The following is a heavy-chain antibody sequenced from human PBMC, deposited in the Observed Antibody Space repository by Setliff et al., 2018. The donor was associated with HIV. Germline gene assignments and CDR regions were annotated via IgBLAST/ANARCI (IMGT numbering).Heavy chain of an antibody. Sequence: PSETLSLTCAVYGGSFSGYYWSWIRQPPGKGLEWIGDINHSGSTNYNPSLKSRVTISVDTSKNQFSLKLSSVTAADTAVFYCARLTTTYYYDSSAYYHPVWGQGTLVTVSS. CDR3: ARLTTTYYYDSSAYYHPV. V-gene: IGHV4-34*01. J-gene: IGHJ4*02. CDR2: INHSGST. D-gene: IGHD3-22*01. CDR1: GGSFSGYY.